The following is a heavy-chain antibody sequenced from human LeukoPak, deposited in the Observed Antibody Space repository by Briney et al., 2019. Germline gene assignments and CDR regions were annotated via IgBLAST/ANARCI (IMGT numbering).Heavy chain of an antibody. CDR2: ISSSSSTI. Sequence: GSLRLSCAASGFTFSSYSMNWVRQAPGKGLEWVSYISSSSSTIYYADSVKGRFTISRDNAKNSLYLQMNSLRAEDTAVYYCARDSVVTLDYWGQGTLVTVSS. V-gene: IGHV3-48*01. J-gene: IGHJ4*02. CDR1: GFTFSSYS. D-gene: IGHD4-23*01. CDR3: ARDSVVTLDY.